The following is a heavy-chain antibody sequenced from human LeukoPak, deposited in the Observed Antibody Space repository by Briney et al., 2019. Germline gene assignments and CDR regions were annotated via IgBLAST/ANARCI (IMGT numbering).Heavy chain of an antibody. V-gene: IGHV3-23*01. CDR3: AKQTGGSCYSGFDS. CDR2: ICGNNGNT. D-gene: IGHD2-15*01. J-gene: IGHJ4*02. CDR1: GFTFSSYA. Sequence: PGGSLRLSCAASGFTFSSYAMSWVRQAPGKGLEWVSDICGNNGNTYYADSVKGRFTISRDNSKNTLYLQMNSLRAEDRAVYYCAKQTGGSCYSGFDSWGQGTLVTVS.